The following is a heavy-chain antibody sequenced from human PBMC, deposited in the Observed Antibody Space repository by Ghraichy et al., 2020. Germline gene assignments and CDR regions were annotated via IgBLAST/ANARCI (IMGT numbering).Heavy chain of an antibody. J-gene: IGHJ5*02. D-gene: IGHD3-22*01. Sequence: GESLNISCAASGFTFSSYSMNWVRQAPGKGLEWVSYISSSSSTIYYADSVKGRFTISRDNAKNSLYLQMNSLRAEDTAVYYCARDESAYSNYYGSSGYYNWFDPWGQGTLVTVSS. CDR3: ARDESAYSNYYGSSGYYNWFDP. V-gene: IGHV3-48*01. CDR2: ISSSSSTI. CDR1: GFTFSSYS.